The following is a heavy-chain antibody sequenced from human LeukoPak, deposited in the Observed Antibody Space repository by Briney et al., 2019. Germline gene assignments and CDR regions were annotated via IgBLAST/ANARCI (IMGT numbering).Heavy chain of an antibody. CDR3: AREHSPWYNGSPGAFDI. V-gene: IGHV4-4*07. CDR1: GASISSSY. J-gene: IGHJ3*02. CDR2: ISTGGST. Sequence: SETLSLTCTVSGASISSSYCTWIRQAAGEGLEWIGRISTGGSTTYNPSFKSRVTMSLDTSKKQFSLNLTSVTAADTAVYYCAREHSPWYNGSPGAFDIWGQGTMVTVSS. D-gene: IGHD1-26*01.